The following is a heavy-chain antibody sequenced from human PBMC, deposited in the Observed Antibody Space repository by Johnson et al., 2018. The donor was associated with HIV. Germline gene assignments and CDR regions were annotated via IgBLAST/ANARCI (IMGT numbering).Heavy chain of an antibody. J-gene: IGHJ3*02. D-gene: IGHD3-3*01. CDR2: ISTNGGRT. CDR1: GFTFSSYT. V-gene: IGHV3-64*01. CDR3: ARGCSVLQHLEWSFAAFDI. Sequence: EVQLVESGGILVQPGGSLRLSCAASGFTFSSYTMHWVRQAPGKGLEYVSSISTNGGRTHYANSVKGRFTISRDNSKNTLYLQMGSLRAEDTALYYCARGCSVLQHLEWSFAAFDIWGQGTMVTVSS.